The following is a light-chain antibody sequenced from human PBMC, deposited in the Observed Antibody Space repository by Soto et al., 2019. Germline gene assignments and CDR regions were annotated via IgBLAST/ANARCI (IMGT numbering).Light chain of an antibody. CDR1: DSNIGSNS. CDR2: YNN. Sequence: QSVLTQEPSASGTAGQGVTISCSGSDSNIGSNSVYWYQHLPKTAPKLLIYYNNQRPSGVPDRFSGSRSGTSASLAISGIRSEDEADYYCAAWHDSLRACVFGTGTKVTVL. J-gene: IGLJ1*01. CDR3: AAWHDSLRACV. V-gene: IGLV1-47*02.